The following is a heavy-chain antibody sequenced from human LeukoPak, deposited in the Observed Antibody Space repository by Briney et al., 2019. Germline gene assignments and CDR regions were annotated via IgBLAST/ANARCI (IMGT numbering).Heavy chain of an antibody. V-gene: IGHV4-59*12. CDR2: IYYSGST. D-gene: IGHD6-19*01. CDR3: ARERSSGPGWFDP. J-gene: IGHJ5*02. CDR1: GAFISGYH. Sequence: PSETLSLTCTVSGAFISGYHWSWIRQPPGKGLEWIGYIYYSGSTTYNPSLKSRVTISVDTSKNQFSLKLSSVTAADTAVYYCARERSSGPGWFDPWGQGTLVTVSS.